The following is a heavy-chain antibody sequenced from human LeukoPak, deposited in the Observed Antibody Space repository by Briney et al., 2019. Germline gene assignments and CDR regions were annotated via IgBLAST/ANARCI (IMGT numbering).Heavy chain of an antibody. CDR2: IKSKTDGGTT. CDR3: TTDAGIAEAGTGSY. V-gene: IGHV3-15*01. CDR1: GFTFNNAW. D-gene: IGHD6-13*01. J-gene: IGHJ4*02. Sequence: GGFLRLSCAASGFTFNNAWMSWVRQAPGKGLEWVGRIKSKTDGGTTEYAVPVRGRFTISRDDSKNTLYLEMNSLKTEDTAVYYCTTDAGIAEAGTGSYWGQGTLVTVSS.